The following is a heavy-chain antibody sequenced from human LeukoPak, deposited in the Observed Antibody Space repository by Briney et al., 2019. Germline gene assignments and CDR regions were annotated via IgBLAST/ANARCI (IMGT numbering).Heavy chain of an antibody. CDR2: INHSGST. J-gene: IGHJ5*02. CDR3: ARGPPPVQVNWFVP. CDR1: GGSFSNYY. V-gene: IGHV4-34*01. Sequence: PSETLSLTCAVYGGSFSNYYWSWIRQPPGKGLEWIGEINHSGSTNYNPSLKSRVTISAGTSKNQFSLKLTSVTAADTAVYYCARGPPPVQVNWFVPWGQGTLVTVSS.